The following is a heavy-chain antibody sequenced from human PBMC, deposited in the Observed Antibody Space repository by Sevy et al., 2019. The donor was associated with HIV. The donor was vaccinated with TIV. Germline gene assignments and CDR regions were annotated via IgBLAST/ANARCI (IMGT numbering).Heavy chain of an antibody. Sequence: ASVKVSCKASGFNLNIYGISWVRQAPGQGLEWLGWSSGDNGNSNYAQKLQGRVTMTTDTSTSTAYMELRSLRSDDTAVYYCARDLDPFVVATGFDYWGQGTLVTVSS. D-gene: IGHD5-12*01. CDR2: SSGDNGNS. CDR3: ARDLDPFVVATGFDY. V-gene: IGHV1-18*01. J-gene: IGHJ4*02. CDR1: GFNLNIYG.